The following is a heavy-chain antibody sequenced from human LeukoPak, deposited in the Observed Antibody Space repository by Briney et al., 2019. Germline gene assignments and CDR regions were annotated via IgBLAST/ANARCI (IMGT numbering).Heavy chain of an antibody. Sequence: QPGGSLRLSCAASGFTFSSYSMNWVRQAPGKGLEWVSAISGSGGSTYYADSVKGRFTISRDNSKNTLYLQMNSLRAEDTAVYYCAKDRQYRYGMDVWGQGTTVTVSS. D-gene: IGHD5-18*01. J-gene: IGHJ6*02. CDR1: GFTFSSYS. V-gene: IGHV3-23*01. CDR3: AKDRQYRYGMDV. CDR2: ISGSGGST.